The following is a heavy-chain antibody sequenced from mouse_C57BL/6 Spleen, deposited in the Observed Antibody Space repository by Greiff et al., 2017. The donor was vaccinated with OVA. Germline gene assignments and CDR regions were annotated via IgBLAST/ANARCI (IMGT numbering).Heavy chain of an antibody. CDR3: ARYDYDDYYAMDY. V-gene: IGHV1-19*01. CDR2: INPYNGGT. J-gene: IGHJ4*01. D-gene: IGHD2-4*01. Sequence: EVQLQQSGPVLVKPGASVKMSCKASGYTFTDYYMNWVKQSHGKSLEWIGVINPYNGGTSYNQKFKGKATLTVGKSSSTAYMELNSLTSEDSAVYYCARYDYDDYYAMDYWGQGTSVTVSS. CDR1: GYTFTDYY.